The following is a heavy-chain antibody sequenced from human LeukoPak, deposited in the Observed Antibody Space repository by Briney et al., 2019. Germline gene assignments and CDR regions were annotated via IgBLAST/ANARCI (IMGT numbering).Heavy chain of an antibody. D-gene: IGHD3-22*01. CDR1: GGTFSSYA. Sequence: GSSVKVSCKASGGTFSSYAISWVRQAPGQGLEWMGRIIPIFGIANYAQKFQGRATITADKSTSTAYMELSSLRSEDTAVYYCARERRPDYYDSSGYYSAAFDIWGQGTMVTVSS. V-gene: IGHV1-69*04. CDR3: ARERRPDYYDSSGYYSAAFDI. J-gene: IGHJ3*02. CDR2: IIPIFGIA.